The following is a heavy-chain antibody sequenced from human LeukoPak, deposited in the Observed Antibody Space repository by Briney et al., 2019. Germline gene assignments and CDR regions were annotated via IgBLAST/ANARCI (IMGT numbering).Heavy chain of an antibody. D-gene: IGHD1-26*01. CDR3: VRDRGTYRPIDY. CDR1: AFSLNTFN. J-gene: IGHJ4*02. CDR2: ISYTGTYI. Sequence: GGSLRLSCVASAFSLNTFNMNWVRQAPGKGLEWVSSISYTGTYIYYADSVKGRFTISRDNAQNSLYLQMNSLRADDTAVYYCVRDRGTYRPIDYWGQGTLVAVSS. V-gene: IGHV3-21*04.